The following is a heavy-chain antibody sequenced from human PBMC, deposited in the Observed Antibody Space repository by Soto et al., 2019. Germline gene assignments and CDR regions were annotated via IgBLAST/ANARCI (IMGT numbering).Heavy chain of an antibody. J-gene: IGHJ1*01. CDR3: VKEAYCGGDCYSPEYFQH. D-gene: IGHD2-21*02. V-gene: IGHV3-64D*06. CDR2: ISSNGGST. Sequence: GGSLRLSCSASGFTFSSYAMHWVRPAPGKGLEYVSAISSNGGSTYYADSVKGRFTISRDNSKNTLYLQMSSLRAEDTAVYYCVKEAYCGGDCYSPEYFQHWGQGTLVTVSS. CDR1: GFTFSSYA.